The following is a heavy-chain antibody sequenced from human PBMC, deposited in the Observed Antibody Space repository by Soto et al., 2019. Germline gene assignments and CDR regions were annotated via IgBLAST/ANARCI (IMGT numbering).Heavy chain of an antibody. D-gene: IGHD5-18*01. CDR1: GGSISSYY. Sequence: SETLSLTCTVSGGSISSYYWSWIRQPPGKGLEWIGYIYYSGSTNYNPSLKSRVTISVDTSKNQFSLKLSSVTAADTAVYYCARVEGYDYYYYGMDVWGQGTTVTVSS. CDR3: ARVEGYDYYYYGMDV. CDR2: IYYSGST. V-gene: IGHV4-59*01. J-gene: IGHJ6*02.